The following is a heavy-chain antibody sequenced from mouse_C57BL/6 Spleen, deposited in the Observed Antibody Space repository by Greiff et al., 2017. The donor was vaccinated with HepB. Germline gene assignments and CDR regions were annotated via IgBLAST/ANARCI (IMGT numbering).Heavy chain of an antibody. D-gene: IGHD2-1*01. CDR1: GYTFTSYW. CDR3: TTYGNYQAWFAY. CDR2: IYPGNSDT. V-gene: IGHV1-5*01. Sequence: EVQLQQSGTVLARPGASVKMSCKTSGYTFTSYWMHWVKQRPGQGLEWIGAIYPGNSDTSYNQKFKGKAKLTAVTSASTAYMELSSLTNEDSAVYYCTTYGNYQAWFAYWGQGTLVTVSA. J-gene: IGHJ3*01.